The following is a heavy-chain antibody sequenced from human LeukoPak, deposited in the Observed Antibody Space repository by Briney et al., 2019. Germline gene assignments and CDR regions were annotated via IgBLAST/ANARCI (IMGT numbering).Heavy chain of an antibody. D-gene: IGHD3-16*01. CDR3: TRGAGWLIDY. Sequence: SETLSLTCTVSDDSTSDYYRGWIRQPPGKGLEWIGYFYNSGRSTYNPSLKSRVTISADTSKNHFSLKLNSVTTADTAVYYCTRGAGWLIDYWGQGILVTVSS. V-gene: IGHV4-59*01. J-gene: IGHJ4*02. CDR2: FYNSGRS. CDR1: DDSTSDYY.